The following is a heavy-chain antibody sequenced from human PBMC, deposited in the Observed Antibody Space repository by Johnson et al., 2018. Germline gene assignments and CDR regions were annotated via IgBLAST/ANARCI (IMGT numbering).Heavy chain of an antibody. Sequence: QLVQSGPEVKKPGTSVKVSCKASGFTFTSSAVQWVRQARGQRLEWIGWIVVGSGNTNYAQKFQGRVTITADESTSTAYMELSTLRSEDTAVYYFAREGAAAGSYYYGMDVWGQGTTVTVSS. CDR3: AREGAAAGSYYYGMDV. D-gene: IGHD6-13*01. J-gene: IGHJ6*02. CDR1: GFTFTSSA. V-gene: IGHV1-58*01. CDR2: IVVGSGNT.